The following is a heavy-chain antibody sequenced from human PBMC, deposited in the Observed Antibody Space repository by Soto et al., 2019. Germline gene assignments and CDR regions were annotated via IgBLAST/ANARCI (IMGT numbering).Heavy chain of an antibody. CDR3: ARQNVLRFLEWYEREYYYYYYYMDV. CDR1: GFTFSSYW. V-gene: IGHV3-7*01. D-gene: IGHD3-3*01. J-gene: IGHJ6*03. CDR2: INQDGSEK. Sequence: PGGSLRLSCAASGFTFSSYWMSWVRQAPGKGLEWVATINQDGSEKYYVDSVKGRFTISRDNAKNSLYLQMNSLRAEDTAVYYCARQNVLRFLEWYEREYYYYYYYMDVWGKGTTVTVSS.